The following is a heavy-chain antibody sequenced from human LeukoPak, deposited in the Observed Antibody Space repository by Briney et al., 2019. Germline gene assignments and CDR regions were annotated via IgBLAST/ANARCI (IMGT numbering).Heavy chain of an antibody. CDR1: NYSISRTYH. D-gene: IGHD1-26*01. CDR2: IYHSGTT. CDR3: AKSGGSGLIDY. J-gene: IGHJ4*02. V-gene: IGHV4-38-2*02. Sequence: PSETLSLTCSVSNYSISRTYHWGWIRQPPGKGLEWIGTIYHSGTTYYSPSLKSRVTIYIDTSKNQFSLNLSSVTAADTAVYYCAKSGGSGLIDYWGQGTLVTVSS.